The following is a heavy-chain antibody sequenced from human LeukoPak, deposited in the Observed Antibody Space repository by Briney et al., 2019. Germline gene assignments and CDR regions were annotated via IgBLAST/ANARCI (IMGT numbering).Heavy chain of an antibody. J-gene: IGHJ4*02. CDR1: GFTFSSHW. D-gene: IGHD6-19*01. CDR2: IKEDGSVK. V-gene: IGHV3-7*02. CDR3: AILQGAVAHFDY. Sequence: GGSLRLSCAASGFTFSSHWMSWVRQAPGKGLEWVANIKEDGSVKNYVDSVKGRFTISRDNAKNSLYLQMNSLRDEDTAVYYCAILQGAVAHFDYWGQGTLVTVSS.